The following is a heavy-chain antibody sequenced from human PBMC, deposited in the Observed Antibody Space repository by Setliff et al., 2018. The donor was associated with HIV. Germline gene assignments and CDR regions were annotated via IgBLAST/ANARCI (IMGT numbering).Heavy chain of an antibody. Sequence: PSETLSLTCAVYGGSFGDQFWNWIRQSPGKGLEWIGEIYHSGSTNYNPSLKSRVTISVDKSTNQFSLKLSSVTAADTAVYYCARDLAWPGYFDYWGQGTLVTVSS. CDR2: IYHSGST. V-gene: IGHV4-34*01. J-gene: IGHJ4*02. D-gene: IGHD3-10*01. CDR1: GGSFGDQF. CDR3: ARDLAWPGYFDY.